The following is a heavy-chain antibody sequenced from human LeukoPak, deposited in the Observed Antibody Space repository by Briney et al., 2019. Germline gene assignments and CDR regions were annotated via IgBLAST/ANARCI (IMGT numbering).Heavy chain of an antibody. CDR1: GFTVSSSY. CDR3: ARGIRDNWYDP. V-gene: IGHV3-66*01. D-gene: IGHD2-21*01. Sequence: GGSLRLSCAAFGFTVSSSYMSWVRRAPGKGLEWVSVIQSGGSTYYADSVKGRFTISRDSSKNTLYLQMNSLRADDTAVYYCARGIRDNWYDPWGQGTLVTVSS. J-gene: IGHJ5*02. CDR2: IQSGGST.